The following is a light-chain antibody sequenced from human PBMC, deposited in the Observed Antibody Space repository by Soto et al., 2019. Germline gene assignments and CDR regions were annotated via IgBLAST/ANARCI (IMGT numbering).Light chain of an antibody. CDR2: KAS. CDR1: QSISSW. CDR3: QQYNSYWT. V-gene: IGKV1-5*03. Sequence: DIQMTQSASTLSASFGDRVTITCRASQSISSWLAWYQQKPGKAPKLLIYKASSLESGVPSRFSGIGSGTEFTLTISSLQPDDFATYYCQQYNSYWTFGQGTKVDIK. J-gene: IGKJ1*01.